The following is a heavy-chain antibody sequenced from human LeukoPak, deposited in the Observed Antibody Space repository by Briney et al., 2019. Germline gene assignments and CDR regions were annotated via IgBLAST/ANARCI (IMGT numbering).Heavy chain of an antibody. Sequence: SETLSLTCAVFGGSFSGYYWSWIRQPPGKGLEWIGEINHSGSTNYNPSLTSRVTISVDTSKNQFSLKLSAVSAADTAVYYCARGRHPQDYYGSGSYGYYYGMDVWGQGSTVTVSS. J-gene: IGHJ6*02. V-gene: IGHV4-34*01. D-gene: IGHD3-10*01. CDR3: ARGRHPQDYYGSGSYGYYYGMDV. CDR1: GGSFSGYY. CDR2: INHSGST.